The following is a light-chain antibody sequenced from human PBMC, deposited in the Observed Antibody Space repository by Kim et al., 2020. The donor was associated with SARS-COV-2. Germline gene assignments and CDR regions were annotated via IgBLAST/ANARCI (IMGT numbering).Light chain of an antibody. V-gene: IGKV3-15*01. CDR1: PSVNRN. Sequence: VSPGERATPPCRASPSVNRNLPWYQQTPGQAPRLLIYGASIRATGCPARFSGSGSGTEFTLTISSLQSEDFAVYYCHQYNNWPRYTFGQGTKL. CDR2: GAS. CDR3: HQYNNWPRYT. J-gene: IGKJ2*01.